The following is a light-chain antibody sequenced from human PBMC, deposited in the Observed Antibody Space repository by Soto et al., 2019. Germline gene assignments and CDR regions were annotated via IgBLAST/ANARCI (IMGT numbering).Light chain of an antibody. V-gene: IGKV3-20*01. CDR2: GSS. J-gene: IGKJ2*01. CDR3: QQYGSPPPYT. Sequence: EVVLTQSPGTLSLSPGERATLSCRASQSVSNNYLAWYQQKPGQGPRLLILGSSDRATGIPDRFSGSGSGTDFTLTISRLEPEDFAVYYCQQYGSPPPYTFGQGTKLEIK. CDR1: QSVSNNY.